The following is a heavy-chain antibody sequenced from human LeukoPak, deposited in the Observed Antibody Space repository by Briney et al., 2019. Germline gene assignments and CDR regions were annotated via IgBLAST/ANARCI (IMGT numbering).Heavy chain of an antibody. CDR1: GFTFSSYA. J-gene: IGHJ6*02. CDR3: ARGPERTGVGTRYYYDMDV. CDR2: ISGNGGGT. Sequence: GGSLRLSCAASGFTFSSYAMSWARQAPGKGLEWVSGISGNGGGTYYADSVKGRFTISRDNSKNTLYLQMNSLRAEDTAVYYCARGPERTGVGTRYYYDMDVWGQGTTVTVSS. V-gene: IGHV3-23*01. D-gene: IGHD2-8*01.